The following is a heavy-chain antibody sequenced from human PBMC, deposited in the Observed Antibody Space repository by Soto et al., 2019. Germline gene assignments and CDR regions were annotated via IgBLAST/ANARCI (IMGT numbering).Heavy chain of an antibody. CDR3: ARGFSAGKGSPPDY. CDR1: GFIFSNFG. Sequence: LRLSCVASGFIFSNFGMHWVRQAPGKGLEWVSGLSGSGGSTSSADSVKGRFAISRDNSRNTLYLQMNSLRDGDTAIYYCARGFSAGKGSPPDYWGQGTLVTVSS. D-gene: IGHD3-10*01. J-gene: IGHJ4*02. V-gene: IGHV3-23*01. CDR2: LSGSGGST.